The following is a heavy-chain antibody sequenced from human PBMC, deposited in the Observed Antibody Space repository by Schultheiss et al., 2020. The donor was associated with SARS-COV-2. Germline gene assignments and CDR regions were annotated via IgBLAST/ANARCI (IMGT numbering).Heavy chain of an antibody. V-gene: IGHV4-34*01. Sequence: SETLSLTCTVYGGSISSYYWSWIRQPPGKGLEWIGEINHSGSTYYNPSLKSRVTISVDTSKNQFSLKLSSVTAADTAVYYCARAPYYYDSSGADAFDIWGQGTMVTVSS. D-gene: IGHD3-22*01. CDR2: INHSGST. CDR1: GGSISSYY. J-gene: IGHJ3*02. CDR3: ARAPYYYDSSGADAFDI.